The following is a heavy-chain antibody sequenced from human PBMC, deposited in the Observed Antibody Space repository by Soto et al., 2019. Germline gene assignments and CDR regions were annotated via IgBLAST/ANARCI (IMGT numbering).Heavy chain of an antibody. D-gene: IGHD5-12*01. CDR3: AREGNLGRWLQPLDF. V-gene: IGHV4-59*01. Sequence: SETLSLPCTVSGGSLSAYSRSWVRQPPGKGLEWIGNIHYNGNTKYNPSLKSRVSMSVDTSKNQFSLRLISVTAADTAKYFCAREGNLGRWLQPLDFWGQGTLVTVSS. J-gene: IGHJ4*02. CDR2: IHYNGNT. CDR1: GGSLSAYS.